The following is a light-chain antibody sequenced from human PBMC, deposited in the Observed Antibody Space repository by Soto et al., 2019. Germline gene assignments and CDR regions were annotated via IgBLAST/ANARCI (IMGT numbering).Light chain of an antibody. V-gene: IGKV2-30*02. CDR3: MQGTHWPYT. CDR1: QSLVHSDGNTH. J-gene: IGKJ2*01. CDR2: KVS. Sequence: VMTQSTLSLPVTLGQPASISCRSSQSLVHSDGNTHLNWFQQRPGQSPRRLICKVSNRDSGVPDRFSGSASGTDFTLKISRVEAEDVGVYYCMQGTHWPYTFGQGTKLEIK.